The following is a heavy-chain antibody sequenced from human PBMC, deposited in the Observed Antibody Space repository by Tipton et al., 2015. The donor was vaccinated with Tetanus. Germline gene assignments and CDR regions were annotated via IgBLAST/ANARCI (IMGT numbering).Heavy chain of an antibody. V-gene: IGHV1-46*01. CDR1: GYTLTSYH. CDR2: INPIGGST. CDR3: ARAGGGGRRINGPAGIDY. Sequence: QVQLVQSGAEVKKPGASVKVSCKASGYTLTSYHMHWVRQAPGQGLEWMGIINPIGGSTSYAQKFQGRITMTGDTSTSTVYMDLNSLRSGDTAGYYGARAGGGGRRINGPAGIDYWGQGTLVTVSS. D-gene: IGHD1-20*01. J-gene: IGHJ4*02.